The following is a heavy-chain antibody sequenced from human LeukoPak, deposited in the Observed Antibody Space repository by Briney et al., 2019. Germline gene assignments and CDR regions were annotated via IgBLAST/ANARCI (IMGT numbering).Heavy chain of an antibody. CDR3: AREPIFGEPYLFDP. CDR2: IYTSGST. CDR1: GGSISSGSYY. D-gene: IGHD3-3*01. V-gene: IGHV4-61*02. Sequence: SETLPLTCTVSGGSISSGSYYWSWIRQPAGKGLEWIGRIYTSGSTNYNPSLKSRVTISVDTSKNQFSLKLSSVTAADTAVYYCAREPIFGEPYLFDPWGQGTLVTVSS. J-gene: IGHJ5*02.